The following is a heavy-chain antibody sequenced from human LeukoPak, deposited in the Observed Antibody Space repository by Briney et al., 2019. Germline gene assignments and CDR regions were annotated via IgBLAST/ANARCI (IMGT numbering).Heavy chain of an antibody. Sequence: SETLSLTCAVYDESFSGYYWSWIRQPPGKGLEWIGEINHSGSTNYNPSLKSRVAISVDTSKNQFSLKLSSVTAADTAVYYCARDWSVNYYDSSGYSLGYWGQGTLVTVSS. CDR1: DESFSGYY. CDR3: ARDWSVNYYDSSGYSLGY. CDR2: INHSGST. D-gene: IGHD3-22*01. V-gene: IGHV4-34*01. J-gene: IGHJ4*02.